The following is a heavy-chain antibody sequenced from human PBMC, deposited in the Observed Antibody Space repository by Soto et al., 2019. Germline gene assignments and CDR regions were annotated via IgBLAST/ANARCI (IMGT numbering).Heavy chain of an antibody. J-gene: IGHJ6*02. D-gene: IGHD3-3*01. Sequence: ASVKGSCKASGYTFTSYAMHWVRQAPGQRLEWMGWINAGNGNTKYSQKFQGRVTITRDTSASTAYMELSSLRSEDTAVYYCARDPTYYDFWSGQGYYYYGMDVRGQVTTVTVSS. V-gene: IGHV1-3*01. CDR2: INAGNGNT. CDR1: GYTFTSYA. CDR3: ARDPTYYDFWSGQGYYYYGMDV.